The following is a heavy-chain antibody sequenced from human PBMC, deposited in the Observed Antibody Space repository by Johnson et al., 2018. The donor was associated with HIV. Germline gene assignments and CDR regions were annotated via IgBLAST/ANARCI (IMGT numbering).Heavy chain of an antibody. D-gene: IGHD5-24*01. V-gene: IGHV3-33*08. CDR2: ISFDGNLK. CDR1: GLSFSNFG. CDR3: AREVRRWLQFDALEI. Sequence: QVQLVESGGGVVQPGKSLTLSCVGSGLSFSNFGIHWVRQAPGKGPEWVAVISFDGNLKKYADSVKGRFTISRDNAKNSLYLQMNSLRAEDTAVYYCAREVRRWLQFDALEIWGQGTMVTVAS. J-gene: IGHJ3*02.